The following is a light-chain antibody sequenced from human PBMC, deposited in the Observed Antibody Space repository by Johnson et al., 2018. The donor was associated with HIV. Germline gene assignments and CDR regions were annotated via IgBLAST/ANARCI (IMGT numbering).Light chain of an antibody. Sequence: QSVLTQPPSVSAAPGQKVTISCSGSNSNIGNNYISWYQHLPGTAPKLLIYENNKRPSGIPDRFSGSKSGTSATLGITRLQTGDEADYYCGTWDSSLSAYVFGTGTKVTGL. J-gene: IGLJ1*01. CDR1: NSNIGNNY. V-gene: IGLV1-51*02. CDR3: GTWDSSLSAYV. CDR2: ENN.